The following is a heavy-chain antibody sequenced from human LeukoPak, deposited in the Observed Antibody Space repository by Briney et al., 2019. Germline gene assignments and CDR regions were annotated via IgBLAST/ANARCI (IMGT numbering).Heavy chain of an antibody. CDR3: ARGCGGGPGCYILDY. D-gene: IGHD2-15*01. J-gene: IGHJ4*02. Sequence: GRSLRLSCAASGFTFSSFGMHWVRQAPGKGLEWVAIIWSDGSNEVYIESVKGRFTISRDNSKNTLYLHMNSLRGEDTAMYFCARGCGGGPGCYILDYWGQGTLVTVSS. V-gene: IGHV3-33*01. CDR1: GFTFSSFG. CDR2: IWSDGSNE.